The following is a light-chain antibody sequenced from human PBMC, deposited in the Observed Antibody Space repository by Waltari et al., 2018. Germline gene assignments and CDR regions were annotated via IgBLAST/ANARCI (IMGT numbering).Light chain of an antibody. CDR3: QQYENSPLT. Sequence: EVILTQSPDTLSLSPGARATLSCRASQNITNNYLAWYHQKPGLAPRLLIDDSSSRATGVPDRFSGSGSGTDFTLTIGRLEPEDYAVYYCQQYENSPLTFGGGTQVETK. CDR1: QNITNNY. V-gene: IGKV3-20*01. J-gene: IGKJ4*01. CDR2: DSS.